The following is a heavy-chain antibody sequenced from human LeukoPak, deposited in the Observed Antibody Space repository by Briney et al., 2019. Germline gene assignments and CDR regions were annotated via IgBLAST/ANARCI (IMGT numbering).Heavy chain of an antibody. Sequence: TSETLSLTCAVYGGSLSNYYWSWIRQPPGKGLEWIGEINHSGSTNYNPSLKSRVTISVDMSKNQFSLELSFVTAAGTAVYYCARGPASGSNFAWFDPWDQGTLVTVSS. V-gene: IGHV4-34*01. CDR3: ARGPASGSNFAWFDP. CDR2: INHSGST. D-gene: IGHD3-10*01. CDR1: GGSLSNYY. J-gene: IGHJ5*02.